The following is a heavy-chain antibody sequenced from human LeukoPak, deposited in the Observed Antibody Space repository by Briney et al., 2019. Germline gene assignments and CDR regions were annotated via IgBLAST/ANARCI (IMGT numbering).Heavy chain of an antibody. V-gene: IGHV1-18*04. CDR2: TSPYNGNT. Sequence: ASVKVYCKASGYTFTGYGIIWVRQAPGQGLEWMGWTSPYNGNTNYAQKFQGRVTMTTDTSTTTTYMELRSLRSDDTAVYYCARDLDSGGTTFRALNYWGQGTLVTVTS. CDR1: GYTFTGYG. D-gene: IGHD1-14*01. CDR3: ARDLDSGGTTFRALNY. J-gene: IGHJ4*02.